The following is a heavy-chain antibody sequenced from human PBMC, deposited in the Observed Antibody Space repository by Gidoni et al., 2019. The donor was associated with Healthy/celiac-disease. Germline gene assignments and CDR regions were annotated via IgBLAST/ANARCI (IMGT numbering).Heavy chain of an antibody. V-gene: IGHV3-23*01. CDR3: AKAPRRPRHIDY. CDR2: ISGSGCST. J-gene: IGHJ4*02. CDR1: GFTFSSYA. D-gene: IGHD6-6*01. Sequence: EVQLLESGGGLVQPGGSLRISCAASGFTFSSYAMRWVRQAPGKGLEWVSAISGSGCSTYYADSVKGRFTISRDNSKNTLYLQMNSLRAEDTAVYYCAKAPRRPRHIDYWGQGTLVTVSS.